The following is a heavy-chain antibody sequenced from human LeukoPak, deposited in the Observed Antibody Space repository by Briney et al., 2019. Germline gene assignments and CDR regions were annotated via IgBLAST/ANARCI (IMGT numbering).Heavy chain of an antibody. CDR1: GFTFSSYA. D-gene: IGHD6-6*01. V-gene: IGHV3-23*01. CDR3: AKGGEYSSSHFDY. J-gene: IGHJ4*02. CDR2: ISGSGGST. Sequence: GGSLRLSCAASGFTFSSYAMSWVRQAPGKGLEWVSAISGSGGSTYYADSVKGRFTISRDNSKNTLYLQMNSLKAEDTAVYYCAKGGEYSSSHFDYWGQGTLVTVSS.